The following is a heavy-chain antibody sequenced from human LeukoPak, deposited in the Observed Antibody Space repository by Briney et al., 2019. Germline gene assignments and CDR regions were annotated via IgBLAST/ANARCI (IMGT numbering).Heavy chain of an antibody. V-gene: IGHV3-11*01. CDR3: ARVSVVRGAPIDY. J-gene: IGHJ4*02. CDR1: GFTFSDYY. D-gene: IGHD3-10*01. CDR2: ASSSGSIV. Sequence: GGSLRLSCAASGFTFSDYYMGWFRQTPGKGLEWISYASSSGSIVYHADSVKGRFTISRDNAKNSLYLQMNSLRAEDTAVFFCARVSVVRGAPIDYWGQGTLVTVPS.